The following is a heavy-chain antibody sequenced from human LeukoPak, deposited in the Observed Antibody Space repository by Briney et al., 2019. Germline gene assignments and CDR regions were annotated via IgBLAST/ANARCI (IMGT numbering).Heavy chain of an antibody. V-gene: IGHV3-48*01. CDR3: ARNLGIGMDV. CDR2: ISSSSSTI. CDR1: GFTFSSYS. D-gene: IGHD1-14*01. Sequence: GGSLRLSCAASGFTFSSYSMNWVRQAPGKGLEWVSYISSSSSTIYYADPVKGRFTISRDNAKNSLYLQMNSLRAEDTAVYYCARNLGIGMDVWGQGTTVTVSS. J-gene: IGHJ6*02.